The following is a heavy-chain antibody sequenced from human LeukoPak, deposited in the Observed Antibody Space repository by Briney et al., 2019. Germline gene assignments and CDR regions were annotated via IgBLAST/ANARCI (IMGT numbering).Heavy chain of an antibody. CDR2: ISGSGDST. CDR1: GFTLSSYA. V-gene: IGHV3-23*01. J-gene: IGHJ4*02. CDR3: AKTRPLDSSSWSHGDY. Sequence: QAGGSLTLSCAASGFTLSSYAMSWVRQAPGKGLEWVSAISGSGDSTYYGDSVKGRFTISRDNSKNTLYLQMNSLRAEDTAVYYCAKTRPLDSSSWSHGDYWGQGTLVTVSS. D-gene: IGHD6-13*01.